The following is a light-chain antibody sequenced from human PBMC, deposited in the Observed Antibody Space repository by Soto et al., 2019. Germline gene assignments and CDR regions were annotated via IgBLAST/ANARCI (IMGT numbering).Light chain of an antibody. V-gene: IGKV3-15*01. Sequence: EIVMTQSPATLSVSPGERATLSCRASQSVSNNLAWYQQKPGQAPRLLIYGASTRATGIPARFSGSGSGTDFTLTIRSLQSEDFAVYYCQQYNNLPRTFGHGTKVEIK. CDR2: GAS. CDR3: QQYNNLPRT. CDR1: QSVSNN. J-gene: IGKJ1*01.